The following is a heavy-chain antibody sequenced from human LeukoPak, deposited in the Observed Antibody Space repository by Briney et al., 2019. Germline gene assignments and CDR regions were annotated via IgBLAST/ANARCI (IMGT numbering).Heavy chain of an antibody. CDR1: GGSISSYY. D-gene: IGHD2-15*01. Sequence: PSETLSLTCTVSGGSISSYYWSWIRQPPGKGLEWIGYIYYSGSTNYNPSLKSRVTISVDTSKNQFSLKLSSMTAADTAVYYCARGDRYCSGGSCRYYFDYWGQGTLVTVS. V-gene: IGHV4-59*01. J-gene: IGHJ4*02. CDR3: ARGDRYCSGGSCRYYFDY. CDR2: IYYSGST.